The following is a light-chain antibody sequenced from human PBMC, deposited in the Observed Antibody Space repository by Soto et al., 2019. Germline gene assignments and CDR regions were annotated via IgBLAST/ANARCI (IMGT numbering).Light chain of an antibody. Sequence: QSVLTQPPSASETPGQRVTISCSGSNSNIGSNAVNRYQQFPLTAPKLLIYSNNQRPSGVPDRFSGSRSGTSASLTISGLQSEDEADYYCAAWDDSLNAVLFGGGTKLTVL. CDR2: SNN. V-gene: IGLV1-44*01. CDR3: AAWDDSLNAVL. CDR1: NSNIGSNA. J-gene: IGLJ2*01.